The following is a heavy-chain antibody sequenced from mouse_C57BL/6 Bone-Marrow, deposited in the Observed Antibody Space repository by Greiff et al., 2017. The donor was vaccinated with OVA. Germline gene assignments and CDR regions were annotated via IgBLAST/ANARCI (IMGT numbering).Heavy chain of an antibody. V-gene: IGHV5-4*01. Sequence: EVQLVESGGGLVKPGGSLKLSCAASGFTFSSYAMSWVRQTPEKRLEWVATISDGGSYTYYPDNVKGRFTISRDNAKNNLYLQMSHLKSEDTAMYYCARDHWEYFDYWGQGTTLTVSS. CDR3: ARDHWEYFDY. D-gene: IGHD4-1*01. J-gene: IGHJ2*01. CDR1: GFTFSSYA. CDR2: ISDGGSYT.